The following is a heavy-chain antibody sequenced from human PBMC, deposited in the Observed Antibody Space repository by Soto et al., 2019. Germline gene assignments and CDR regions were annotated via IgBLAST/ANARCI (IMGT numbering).Heavy chain of an antibody. V-gene: IGHV1-18*01. D-gene: IGHD3-10*01. CDR1: GYTFHNYG. CDR3: ATELRGVIINSLPSFDY. CDR2: ISAYNYNT. J-gene: IGHJ4*02. Sequence: ASVKVSCKASGYTFHNYGVNWVRQAPGHGLEWMGRISAYNYNTHYAQNFEGRVTMTTDTSTSTAYMELRSLRSDDTAVYYCATELRGVIINSLPSFDYWGQGTLVTVSS.